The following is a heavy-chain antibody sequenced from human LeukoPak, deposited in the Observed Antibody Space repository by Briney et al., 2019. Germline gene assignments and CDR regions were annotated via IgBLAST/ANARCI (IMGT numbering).Heavy chain of an antibody. V-gene: IGHV3-23*01. CDR1: GFTFSSYA. Sequence: LSGGSLRLSCAASGFTFSSYAMSWVRQAPGKGLEWVSAISGSGESTYYADSVKGRFTISRDNSKNTLYLQMSSLRAEDTAVYYCAKFTGSGNYYSSEHFQQWGQGTLVTVSS. D-gene: IGHD1-26*01. CDR3: AKFTGSGNYYSSEHFQQ. CDR2: ISGSGEST. J-gene: IGHJ1*01.